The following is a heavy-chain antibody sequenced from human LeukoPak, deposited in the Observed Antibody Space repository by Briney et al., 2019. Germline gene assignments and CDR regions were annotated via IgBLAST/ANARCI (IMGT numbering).Heavy chain of an antibody. J-gene: IGHJ2*01. V-gene: IGHV4-38-2*02. CDR2: IYHSGST. CDR3: ARGGEYCGGDCYPTDWYFDL. CDR1: GYSISSGYY. D-gene: IGHD2-21*02. Sequence: SETLSLTCTVSGYSISSGYYWGWIRPPPGKGLEWIGSIYHSGSTYYNPSLKSRVTISVDTSKNQFSLKLSSVTAADTAVYYCARGGEYCGGDCYPTDWYFDLWGRGTLVSVSS.